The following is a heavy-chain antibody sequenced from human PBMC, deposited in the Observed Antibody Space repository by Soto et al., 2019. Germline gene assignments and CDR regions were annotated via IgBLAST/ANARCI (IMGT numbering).Heavy chain of an antibody. CDR2: ISYDGSNK. CDR3: VGGQYYFDY. CDR1: GFPFSSYG. D-gene: IGHD3-10*01. V-gene: IGHV3-30*03. Sequence: QVQLVESGGGVVQPGRSLRLSCAASGFPFSSYGMQWVREAPGKGLEWVAVISYDGSNKYYADSVKGRFTISRDNSASTLYLQMNSLRPEDTALSYCVGGQYYFDYRGQGTLVTVSP. J-gene: IGHJ4*02.